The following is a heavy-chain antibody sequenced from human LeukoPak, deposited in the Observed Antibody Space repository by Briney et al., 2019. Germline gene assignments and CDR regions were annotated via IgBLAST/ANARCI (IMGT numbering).Heavy chain of an antibody. CDR1: GFTFSNSA. CDR3: AKGIYSSGWSYFDY. D-gene: IGHD6-19*01. CDR2: LSGSGITT. J-gene: IGHJ4*01. Sequence: GGSLRLSCAASGFTFSNSAMSWVRQPPAKGLEWVSTLSGSGITTYYADSVKGRFTISRDNSKNTLYLQMNSLRAEDTAVYYCAKGIYSSGWSYFDYWGHGTLVTVSS. V-gene: IGHV3-23*01.